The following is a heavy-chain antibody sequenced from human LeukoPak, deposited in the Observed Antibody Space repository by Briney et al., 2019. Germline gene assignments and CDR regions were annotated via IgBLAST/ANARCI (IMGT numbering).Heavy chain of an antibody. CDR3: ARGRGLEH. Sequence: GGSLRLSCAASGFTFNNYWMNWVRQAPGKGLEWVANIKHDGSEKYYVDSVKGRFTISRDNARKSVYLQMNSLRAEDTALYYCARGRGLEHWGQGTLVTVSS. CDR1: GFTFNNYW. J-gene: IGHJ1*01. CDR2: IKHDGSEK. V-gene: IGHV3-7*01.